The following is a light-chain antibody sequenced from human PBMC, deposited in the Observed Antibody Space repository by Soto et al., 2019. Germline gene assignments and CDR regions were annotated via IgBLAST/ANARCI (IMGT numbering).Light chain of an antibody. CDR1: SSDVGGYNY. Sequence: QSVLTQPASVSGSPRQSITISYTGTSSDVGGYNYASWYQQHPGKAPKLMIYDVNNRPSGVSDRFSGSKSGNTASLTISGLQAEDEADYFCSSYTSSNTLYVLGAGTKVTVL. CDR3: SSYTSSNTLYV. J-gene: IGLJ1*01. CDR2: DVN. V-gene: IGLV2-14*01.